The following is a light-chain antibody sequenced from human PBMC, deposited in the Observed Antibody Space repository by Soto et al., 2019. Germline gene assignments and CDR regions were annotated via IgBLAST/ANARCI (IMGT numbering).Light chain of an antibody. CDR2: AAS. J-gene: IGKJ1*01. V-gene: IGKV1-39*01. CDR1: QTMNNY. Sequence: DIQMTQSPSSLSASVGDRVTITCRASQTMNNYLNWYQQKPGKAPKLLIYAASSLQSGVPSRFSGSGSGTYFTLTITSLQPEDFAAYYCQQTNSKPWTFGQGTRVEIK. CDR3: QQTNSKPWT.